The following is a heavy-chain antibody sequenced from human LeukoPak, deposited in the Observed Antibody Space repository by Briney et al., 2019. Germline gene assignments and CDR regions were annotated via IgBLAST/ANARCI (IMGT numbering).Heavy chain of an antibody. Sequence: GGSLRLSCAASRFTFSSYSMNWVRQAPGKGLEWVSAISDTGNTYHADSVKGRFTISRDSSKNTLFLQMNRLRPEDAAVYYCAKAPVTTCRGAFCYPFDYWGLGTLVTGSS. CDR3: AKAPVTTCRGAFCYPFDY. J-gene: IGHJ4*02. V-gene: IGHV3-23*01. CDR2: ISDTGNT. CDR1: RFTFSSYS. D-gene: IGHD2-15*01.